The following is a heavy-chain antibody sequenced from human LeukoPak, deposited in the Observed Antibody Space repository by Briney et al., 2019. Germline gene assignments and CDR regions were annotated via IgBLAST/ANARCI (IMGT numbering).Heavy chain of an antibody. J-gene: IGHJ4*02. CDR2: ISYDGSNK. CDR1: GFTFSSYA. D-gene: IGHD5-24*01. V-gene: IGHV3-30-3*01. Sequence: PGRCLRLSCAASGFTFSSYAMHWVRQAPGKGLEWVAVISYDGSNKYYADSVKGRFTISRDNSKNTLYLQMNSLRAEDTAVYYCARANSRDGYNRASFDYWGQGALVTVSS. CDR3: ARANSRDGYNRASFDY.